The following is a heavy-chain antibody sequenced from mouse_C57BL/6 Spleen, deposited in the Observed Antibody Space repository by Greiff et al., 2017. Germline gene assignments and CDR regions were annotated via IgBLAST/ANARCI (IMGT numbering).Heavy chain of an antibody. V-gene: IGHV1-26*01. D-gene: IGHD3-2*02. J-gene: IGHJ2*01. Sequence: EVQLQQSGPELVKPGASVKISCKASGYTFTDYYMNWVKQSHGKSLEWIGDINPNNGGTSYNQKFKGKATLTVDKSSSTAYMELRSLTSEDSAVYYCARESSGYPFDYWGQGTTLTVSS. CDR3: ARESSGYPFDY. CDR2: INPNNGGT. CDR1: GYTFTDYY.